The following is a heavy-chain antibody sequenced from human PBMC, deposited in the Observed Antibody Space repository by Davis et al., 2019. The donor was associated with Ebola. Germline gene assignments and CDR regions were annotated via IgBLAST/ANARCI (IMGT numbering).Heavy chain of an antibody. CDR1: GFIFRNYV. D-gene: IGHD3-22*01. CDR3: ARRVVVVENDAFDI. V-gene: IGHV3-69-1*01. Sequence: GESLKISCETSGFIFRNYVMRWVRQAPGKGLEWVSTFGTGGDTYYADSVKGRFTISRDNAKNSLYLQMNSLRAEDTAVYYCARRVVVVENDAFDIWGQGTMVTVSS. CDR2: FGTGGDT. J-gene: IGHJ3*02.